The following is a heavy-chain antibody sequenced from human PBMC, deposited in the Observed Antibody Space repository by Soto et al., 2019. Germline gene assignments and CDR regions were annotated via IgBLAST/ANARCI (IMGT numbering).Heavy chain of an antibody. CDR2: IYYSGST. V-gene: IGHV4-59*08. D-gene: IGHD6-6*01. Sequence: PSETLSLTCTVSGGSISSYYWSWIRQPPGKGLEWIGYIYYSGSTNYNPSLKSRVTISVDTSKNQFSLKLSSVTAADTAVYYCARTSSIAARAREFDYWGQGTLVTVS. CDR3: ARTSSIAARAREFDY. CDR1: GGSISSYY. J-gene: IGHJ4*02.